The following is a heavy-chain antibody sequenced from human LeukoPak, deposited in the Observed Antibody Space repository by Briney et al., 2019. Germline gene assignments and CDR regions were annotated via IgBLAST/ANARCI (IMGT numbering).Heavy chain of an antibody. D-gene: IGHD2-21*01. V-gene: IGHV1-18*01. CDR1: GYTFTNFG. J-gene: IGHJ4*02. CDR2: ISGYNDNP. CDR3: ARDDSAD. Sequence: ASVKVSCKASGYTFTNFGISWVRQAPGQGLEWMGWISGYNDNPNYAQKLQGRVTLTTDTSTSTAYMELRSLRYDDTAVYYCARDDSADWGQGNLVTVSS.